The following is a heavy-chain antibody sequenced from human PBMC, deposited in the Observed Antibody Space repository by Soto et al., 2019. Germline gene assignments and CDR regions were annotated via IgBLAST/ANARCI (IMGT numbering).Heavy chain of an antibody. CDR3: AKDRGVAGTLYYFDY. D-gene: IGHD6-19*01. J-gene: IGHJ4*02. V-gene: IGHV3-30*18. CDR2: ISYDGSNK. Sequence: PGGSLRLSCAASGFTFSSYGMHWVRQAPGKGLEWVAVISYDGSNKYYADSVKGRFTISRDNSKNTLYLQMNSLRAEDTAVYYCAKDRGVAGTLYYFDYWGQGTLVTVSS. CDR1: GFTFSSYG.